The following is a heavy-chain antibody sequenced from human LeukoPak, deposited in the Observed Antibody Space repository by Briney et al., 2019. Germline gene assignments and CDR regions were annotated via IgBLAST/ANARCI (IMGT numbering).Heavy chain of an antibody. CDR1: GGSISSYY. J-gene: IGHJ4*02. CDR2: IYYSGST. V-gene: IGHV4-59*01. D-gene: IGHD4-17*01. Sequence: SETLSLTCTVSGGSISSYYWSWIRQPPGKGLEWIGYIYYSGSTNYNPSLKSRVTISVDTSKNQFSLKLSSVTAADTAVYYCARRYGDYVAFDYWGQGTLVTVSS. CDR3: ARRYGDYVAFDY.